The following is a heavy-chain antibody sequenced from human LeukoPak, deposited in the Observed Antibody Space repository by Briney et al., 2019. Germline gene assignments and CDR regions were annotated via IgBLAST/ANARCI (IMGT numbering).Heavy chain of an antibody. CDR3: ARGFVGDGYNSP. Sequence: SETLSLTCAVSGYSISSGYYWGWIRQPPGKGLEWIGSIYHSGSTYYNPSLKSRVTISVDTSKNQSSLKLSSVTAADTAVYYCARGFVGDGYNSPWGQGTLVTVSS. V-gene: IGHV4-38-2*01. CDR1: GYSISSGYY. J-gene: IGHJ5*02. CDR2: IYHSGST. D-gene: IGHD5-24*01.